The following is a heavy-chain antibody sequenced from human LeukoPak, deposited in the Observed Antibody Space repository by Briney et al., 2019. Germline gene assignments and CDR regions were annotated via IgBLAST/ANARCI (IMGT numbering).Heavy chain of an antibody. CDR3: ARDGFKGAVAGTEIDH. CDR1: GFPFRRYS. D-gene: IGHD6-19*01. Sequence: GGSLRLSCAASGFPFRRYSVNCVRQAPGKGLEWGSSITSSGIYIYYADSVKGRFTISRDNAKNSLYLQMNSLGAEDTAVYYCARDGFKGAVAGTEIDHWGQGTLVTVSS. V-gene: IGHV3-21*01. J-gene: IGHJ4*02. CDR2: ITSSGIYI.